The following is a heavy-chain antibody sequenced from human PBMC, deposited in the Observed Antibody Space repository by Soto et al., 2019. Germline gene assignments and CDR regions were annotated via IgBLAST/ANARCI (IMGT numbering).Heavy chain of an antibody. CDR2: IYHSGSA. Sequence: SETLSLTCVVSGDSISNNHWWSWVRQPPGKGLEWIGEIYHSGSANYNPSLKSRVTMSVDKTNNQFSLRLSSVTAADTAMYFCSTSWTNLGDYWGQGTLVTVSS. CDR3: STSWTNLGDY. D-gene: IGHD2-2*01. V-gene: IGHV4-4*02. J-gene: IGHJ4*02. CDR1: GDSISNNHW.